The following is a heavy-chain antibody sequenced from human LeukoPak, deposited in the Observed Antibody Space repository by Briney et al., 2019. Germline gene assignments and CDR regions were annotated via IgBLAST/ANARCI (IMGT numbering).Heavy chain of an antibody. CDR3: ATDYSKPAGDGY. D-gene: IGHD6-13*01. Sequence: ASVKVSCKASGYTFTSYAMHWVRQAPGQRLEWMGWINAGNGNTKYSQKFQGRVTITRDTSASTAYMELSSLRSEDTAVYYCATDYSKPAGDGYWGQGTLVTVSS. J-gene: IGHJ4*02. V-gene: IGHV1-3*01. CDR1: GYTFTSYA. CDR2: INAGNGNT.